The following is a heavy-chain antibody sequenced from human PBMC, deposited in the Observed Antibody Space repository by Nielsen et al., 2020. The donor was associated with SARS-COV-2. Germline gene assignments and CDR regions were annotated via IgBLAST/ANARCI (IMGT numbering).Heavy chain of an antibody. CDR3: AKDLGGYCSGGSCYRDYYYYGMDV. CDR1: GFTFSSYG. Sequence: LKISCAASGFTFSSYGMHWVRQAPGKGLEWVAVIWYDGSNKYYADSVKGRFTISRDNSKNTLYLQMNSLRAEDTAVYYCAKDLGGYCSGGSCYRDYYYYGMDVWGQGTTVTVSS. J-gene: IGHJ6*02. D-gene: IGHD2-15*01. CDR2: IWYDGSNK. V-gene: IGHV3-30*18.